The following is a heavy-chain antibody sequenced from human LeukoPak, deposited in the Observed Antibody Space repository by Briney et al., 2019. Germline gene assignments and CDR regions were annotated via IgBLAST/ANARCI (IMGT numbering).Heavy chain of an antibody. CDR3: ASYSGTYSAFEI. CDR1: GGSISSRPYC. CDR2: IFYNGGP. V-gene: IGHV4-39*07. D-gene: IGHD1-26*01. J-gene: IGHJ3*02. Sequence: SETLSLTCTVSGGSISSRPYCWGWVRQSPGRGLEWLGNIFYNGGPYYNPSFKSRVAISVDTSKNHFSLTLNAVTAADTAVYYCASYSGTYSAFEIWGQGTPVTVSS.